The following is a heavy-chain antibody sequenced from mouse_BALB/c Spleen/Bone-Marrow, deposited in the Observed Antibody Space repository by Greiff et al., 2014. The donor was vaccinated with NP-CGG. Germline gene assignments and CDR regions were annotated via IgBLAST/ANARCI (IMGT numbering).Heavy chain of an antibody. Sequence: EVQLQESGAELVKPGASVKLSCTASGFNIKDTYMHWVKQRPEQGLEWIGRIDPANGNTKYDAKFQGKATITVDTSSNTAYLQLSNLTAGDTAVYYCAGLDLFAYWGQGTLVTVSA. D-gene: IGHD3-3*01. J-gene: IGHJ3*01. V-gene: IGHV14-3*02. CDR3: AGLDLFAY. CDR1: GFNIKDTY. CDR2: IDPANGNT.